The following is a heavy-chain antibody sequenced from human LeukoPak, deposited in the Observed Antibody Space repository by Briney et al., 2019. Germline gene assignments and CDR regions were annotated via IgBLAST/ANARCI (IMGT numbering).Heavy chain of an antibody. CDR2: IRSKAYGGTT. D-gene: IGHD3-10*01. CDR1: GFTFDDYA. Sequence: GGSLRLSCAASGFTFDDYAMSWVRQAPGKGLEWVGFIRSKAYGGTTEYAASVKGRFTISRDDSKSIAYLQMNSLKTEDTAVYYCTRVAGYYGSGSYYNYWGQGTLVTVSS. V-gene: IGHV3-49*04. CDR3: TRVAGYYGSGSYYNY. J-gene: IGHJ4*02.